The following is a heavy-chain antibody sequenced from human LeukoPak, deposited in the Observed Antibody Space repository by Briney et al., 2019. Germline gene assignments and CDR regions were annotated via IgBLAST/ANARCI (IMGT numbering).Heavy chain of an antibody. CDR2: FDPEDGET. J-gene: IGHJ4*02. D-gene: IGHD1-26*01. CDR1: GYTLTELS. Sequence: ASVKVSCKVSGYTLTELSMHWVRQAPGKGLGWMGGFDPEDGETIYAQKFQGRVTMTEDSSTDTAYMELSSLRSEDTAVYYCATAGIVGATGNFDYWAREPWSPSPQ. CDR3: ATAGIVGATGNFDY. V-gene: IGHV1-24*01.